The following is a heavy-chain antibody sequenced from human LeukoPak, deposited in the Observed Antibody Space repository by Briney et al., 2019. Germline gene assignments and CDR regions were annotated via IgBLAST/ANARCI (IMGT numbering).Heavy chain of an antibody. Sequence: GGSLRLSCAASGFTFSSYDMHWVRQATGKGLEWVSAIGTAGDTYYPGSVKGRFTISRENAKNSLYLQMNSLRAEDTAVYYCAKEGYCGGDCYSYYFDYWGQGTLVTISS. D-gene: IGHD2-21*02. V-gene: IGHV3-13*01. CDR3: AKEGYCGGDCYSYYFDY. J-gene: IGHJ4*02. CDR1: GFTFSSYD. CDR2: IGTAGDT.